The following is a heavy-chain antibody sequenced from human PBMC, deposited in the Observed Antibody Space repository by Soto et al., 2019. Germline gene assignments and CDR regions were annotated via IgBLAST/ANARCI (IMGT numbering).Heavy chain of an antibody. D-gene: IGHD2-2*01. J-gene: IGHJ3*02. V-gene: IGHV1-18*01. CDR3: AKGSTSWSWDAFDI. Sequence: GASVKVSCKASGGTFSSNAISWVRQAPGQGLEWMGWISAYNGNTNYAQKLQGRVTMTTDTSTSTAYMELRSLRSDDTAVYYCAKGSTSWSWDAFDIWGQGTMVTVSS. CDR2: ISAYNGNT. CDR1: GGTFSSNA.